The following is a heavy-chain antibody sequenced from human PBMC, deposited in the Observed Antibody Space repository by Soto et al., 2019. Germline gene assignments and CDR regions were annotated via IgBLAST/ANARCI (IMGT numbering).Heavy chain of an antibody. CDR1: GFTFSSYA. Sequence: QPGGSLRLSCAASGFTFSSYAMSWVRQAPGKGLEWVSAISGSGGSTYYADSVKGRFTISRDNSKNTLYLQMNSLRAEDTAVYYCAKDQAPGYSSSWYGDYYYGMDVWGQGTTVTVSS. V-gene: IGHV3-23*01. J-gene: IGHJ6*02. D-gene: IGHD6-13*01. CDR2: ISGSGGST. CDR3: AKDQAPGYSSSWYGDYYYGMDV.